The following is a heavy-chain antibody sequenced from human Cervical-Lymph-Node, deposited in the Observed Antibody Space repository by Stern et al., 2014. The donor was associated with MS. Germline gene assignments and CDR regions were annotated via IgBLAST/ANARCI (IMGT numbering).Heavy chain of an antibody. CDR3: AKPKNTYYYDSTGYCYID. Sequence: EDQLVESGGGLVQPGGSLRLSCAASGFTLSHYAVTWVRQAPGKGLEWVSVIGASGGSTYYADSVEGRFIISRDNSKNTLYLQMSSLRAEDTAVYYCAKPKNTYYYDSTGYCYIDWGQGTLVTVSS. CDR1: GFTLSHYA. J-gene: IGHJ4*02. CDR2: IGASGGST. V-gene: IGHV3-23*04. D-gene: IGHD3-22*01.